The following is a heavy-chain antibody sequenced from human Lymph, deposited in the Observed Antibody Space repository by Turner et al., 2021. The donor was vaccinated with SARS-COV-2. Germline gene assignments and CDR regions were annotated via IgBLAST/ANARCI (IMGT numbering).Heavy chain of an antibody. V-gene: IGHV1-24*01. J-gene: IGHJ6*02. D-gene: IGHD2-15*01. CDR3: ATVLCSGGSCYYYGMDV. Sequence: QVQLVQSGAEVKKPGASIKVSCKVSGYTLTELSKHWVRQAPGKGLEWVGGVDPEDGETIYAQKFQGRVIMTEDTSTDTAYMELSSLRSEDTAVYYCATVLCSGGSCYYYGMDVWGQVTTVTVSS. CDR1: GYTLTELS. CDR2: VDPEDGET.